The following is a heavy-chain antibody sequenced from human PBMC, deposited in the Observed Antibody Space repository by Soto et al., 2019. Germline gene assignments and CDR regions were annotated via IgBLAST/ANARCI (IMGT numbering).Heavy chain of an antibody. J-gene: IGHJ4*02. CDR2: ISGSGGST. Sequence: GGSLRLSCAASGFTFSSYAMSWVRQAPGKGLEWVSAISGSGGSTYYADSVKGRFAISRDNSKNTLYLQMNSLRAEDTAVYYCAKYSSSWYPPTHFDYWGQGTLVTVSS. D-gene: IGHD6-13*01. CDR1: GFTFSSYA. V-gene: IGHV3-23*01. CDR3: AKYSSSWYPPTHFDY.